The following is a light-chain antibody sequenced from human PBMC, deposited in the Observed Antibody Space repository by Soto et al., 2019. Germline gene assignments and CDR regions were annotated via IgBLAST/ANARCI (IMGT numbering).Light chain of an antibody. J-gene: IGLJ1*01. Sequence: QSVLTQPPSVSGAPGQRVTISCTVSSSNIGAGYDVHWYQQRPGTAPKLLIYGNKNRPSGDPDRFSGSKSGTSASLAITGLQAEDEADYYCQSYDSSLSVSYVFGTGTKVTVL. V-gene: IGLV1-40*01. CDR1: SSNIGAGYD. CDR3: QSYDSSLSVSYV. CDR2: GNK.